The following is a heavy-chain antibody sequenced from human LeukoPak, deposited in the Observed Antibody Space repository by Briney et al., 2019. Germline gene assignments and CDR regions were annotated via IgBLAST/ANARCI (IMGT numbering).Heavy chain of an antibody. CDR3: ARDAPRPSDSSGYYYILPTRGSRGMDV. Sequence: SETLSLTCTVSGYSISSGYYWGWIRQPPGKGLEWIGSIYHSGSTYYNPSLKSRVTISVDTSKNQFSLKLSSVTAADTAVYYCARDAPRPSDSSGYYYILPTRGSRGMDVWGTGTTVTVSS. CDR1: GYSISSGYY. J-gene: IGHJ6*03. D-gene: IGHD3-22*01. V-gene: IGHV4-38-2*02. CDR2: IYHSGST.